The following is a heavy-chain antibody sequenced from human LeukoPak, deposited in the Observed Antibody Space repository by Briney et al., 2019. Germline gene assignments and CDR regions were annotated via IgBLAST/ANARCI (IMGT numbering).Heavy chain of an antibody. CDR3: TRVGYIDEGIDY. CDR2: ISSSSSYM. V-gene: IGHV3-21*06. CDR1: GFTFTNAW. Sequence: GGSLRLSCAASGFTFTNAWMSWVRQAPGKGLEWVSSISSSSSYMYYADSVKGRFTISRDNAKNSLYLQMNSLRAEDTAIYYCTRVGYIDEGIDYWGQGTLVTVSS. D-gene: IGHD5-24*01. J-gene: IGHJ4*02.